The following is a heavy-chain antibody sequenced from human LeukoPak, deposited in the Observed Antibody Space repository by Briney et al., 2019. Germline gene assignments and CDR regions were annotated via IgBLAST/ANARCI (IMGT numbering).Heavy chain of an antibody. CDR2: ISSSSSTI. CDR3: ARDTGSTSSYDSDY. V-gene: IGHV3-48*01. CDR1: GFTFSSYS. J-gene: IGHJ4*02. Sequence: GGSLRLSCAASGFTFSSYSMNWVRQAPGKGLEWASYISSSSSTIYYADSVKGRFTISRDNAKNSLYLQMNSLRAEDTAVYYCARDTGSTSSYDSDYWGQGTLVTVSS. D-gene: IGHD2-2*01.